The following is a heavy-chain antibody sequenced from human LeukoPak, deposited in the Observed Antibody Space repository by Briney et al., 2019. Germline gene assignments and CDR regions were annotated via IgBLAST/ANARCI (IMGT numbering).Heavy chain of an antibody. D-gene: IGHD3-10*01. CDR3: AKGRLLWFGELPDY. J-gene: IGHJ4*02. CDR1: GFTFSSYA. V-gene: IGHV3-23*01. CDR2: TSGGGGST. Sequence: GGSLRLSCAASGFTFSSYAMSWVRQAPGKGLEWVSATSGGGGSTYYADSVKGRFTISRDNSKNTLYLQMNSLRAEDTAVYYCAKGRLLWFGELPDYWGQGTLVTVSS.